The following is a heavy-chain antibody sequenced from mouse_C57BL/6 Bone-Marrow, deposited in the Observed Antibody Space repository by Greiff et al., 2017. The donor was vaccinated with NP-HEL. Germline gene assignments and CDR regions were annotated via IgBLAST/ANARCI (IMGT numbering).Heavy chain of an antibody. J-gene: IGHJ4*01. CDR3: AREGYDDAMDY. CDR1: GYTFTSYW. Sequence: VQRVESGAELAKPGASVKLSCKASGYTFTSYWMHWVKQRPGQGLEWIGYINPSSGYPKYNQKFKDKATLTADKSSSTAYMQLSSLTYEDSAVYYCAREGYDDAMDYWGQGTSVTVSS. D-gene: IGHD2-2*01. V-gene: IGHV1-7*01. CDR2: INPSSGYP.